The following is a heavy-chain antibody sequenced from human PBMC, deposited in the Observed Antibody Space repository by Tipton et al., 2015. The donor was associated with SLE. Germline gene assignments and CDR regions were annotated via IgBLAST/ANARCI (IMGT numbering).Heavy chain of an antibody. CDR1: GGSISSSSYY. Sequence: TLSLTCTVSGGSISSSSYYWGWIRQPPGKGLEWIGSIYYSGSTYYNPSLKSRVTISVDTSKNQFSLKLSSVTAADTAVDYCARGRLAVGATTGFDYWGQGTLVTVSS. CDR2: IYYSGST. CDR3: ARGRLAVGATTGFDY. D-gene: IGHD1-26*01. V-gene: IGHV4-39*07. J-gene: IGHJ4*02.